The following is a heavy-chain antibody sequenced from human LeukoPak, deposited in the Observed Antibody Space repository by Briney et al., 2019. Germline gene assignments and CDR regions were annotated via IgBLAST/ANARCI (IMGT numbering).Heavy chain of an antibody. V-gene: IGHV1-2*02. CDR1: GYTFTTYA. CDR3: ARDRGIWNDDGFDY. J-gene: IGHJ4*02. D-gene: IGHD1-1*01. CDR2: INPNSGGT. Sequence: ASVKVSCKASGYTFTTYAMNWVRQAPGQGLEWMGWINPNSGGTNYAQKFQGRVTMTRDTSISTAYMELSRLRSDDTAVYYCARDRGIWNDDGFDYWGQGTLVTVSS.